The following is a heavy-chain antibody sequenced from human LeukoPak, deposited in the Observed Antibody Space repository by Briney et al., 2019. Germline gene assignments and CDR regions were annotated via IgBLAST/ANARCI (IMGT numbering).Heavy chain of an antibody. J-gene: IGHJ6*04. Sequence: GGSLRLSCAASGFTFSDYYMSWIRQAPGKGLEWASYIDSSSRYTNYADSVKGRFTISRDNAKNSLYLQMNSLRAEDTAVYYCARDGDSGSYYSYYGMDVWGKGTTVTVSS. CDR2: IDSSSRYT. CDR3: ARDGDSGSYYSYYGMDV. V-gene: IGHV3-11*06. D-gene: IGHD3-10*01. CDR1: GFTFSDYY.